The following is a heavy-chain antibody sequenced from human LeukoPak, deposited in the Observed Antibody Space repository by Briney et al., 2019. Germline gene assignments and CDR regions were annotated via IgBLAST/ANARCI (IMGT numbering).Heavy chain of an antibody. CDR2: IITILDIP. V-gene: IGHV1-69*04. D-gene: IGHD1-1*01. J-gene: IGHJ4*02. Sequence: KISCKGFGYSFTSNWIGWVRQLPGKGLEWMGIITILDIPNYAQKFQGRVTITLDKSTITIFMELSSLRSEDTAVYYCARELEPYYFDYWGQGSLVTVSS. CDR1: GYSFTSNW. CDR3: ARELEPYYFDY.